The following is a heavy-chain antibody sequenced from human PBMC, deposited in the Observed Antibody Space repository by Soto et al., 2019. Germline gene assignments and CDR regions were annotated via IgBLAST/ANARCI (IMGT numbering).Heavy chain of an antibody. D-gene: IGHD3-16*01. J-gene: IGHJ4*02. V-gene: IGHV3-23*04. CDR3: AKLDGSVKRGACGY. Sequence: VQLVESGGGVVQPGRSLRLSCAASGFTFSSYGMHWVRQAPGKGLEWVSAISGSGGSTYYADSVKGRFTISRDNSKNTLYLQMNSLRAEDTAVYYCAKLDGSVKRGACGYWGQGTLVTVSS. CDR2: ISGSGGST. CDR1: GFTFSSYG.